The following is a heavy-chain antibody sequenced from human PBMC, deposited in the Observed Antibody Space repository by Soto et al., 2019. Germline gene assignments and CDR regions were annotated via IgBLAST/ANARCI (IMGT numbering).Heavy chain of an antibody. CDR2: ISGSGGGT. Sequence: EVQVVESGGGLVQPGGSLRLSCATSKFTFSAYAMTWVRQAPGEGLEWVSSISGSGGGTSYADSVKGRFSISRDNSKNTLYLRMNSLRVEDTAVDYCTRDPNWDHIGAFDFWGQGIVVTVSS. CDR3: TRDPNWDHIGAFDF. J-gene: IGHJ3*01. D-gene: IGHD1-1*01. V-gene: IGHV3-23*04. CDR1: KFTFSAYA.